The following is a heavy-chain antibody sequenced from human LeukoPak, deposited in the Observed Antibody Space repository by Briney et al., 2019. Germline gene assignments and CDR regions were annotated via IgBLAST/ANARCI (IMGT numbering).Heavy chain of an antibody. Sequence: SETLSLTCSVSGGSISGSYWNWIRQPAGKGPEWIGRIYSSGSTNYNPSLKSRVTMSVDTSKNQFSLKLTSVTAADTAVYYCARHWDDILTGYAFDIWGQGTMVTVSS. V-gene: IGHV4-4*07. CDR3: ARHWDDILTGYAFDI. D-gene: IGHD3-9*01. J-gene: IGHJ3*02. CDR2: IYSSGST. CDR1: GGSISGSY.